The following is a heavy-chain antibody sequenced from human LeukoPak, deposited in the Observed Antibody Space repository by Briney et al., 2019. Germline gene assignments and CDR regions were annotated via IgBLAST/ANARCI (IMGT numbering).Heavy chain of an antibody. V-gene: IGHV4-38-2*02. J-gene: IGHJ5*02. CDR1: GYSISSGYY. Sequence: SETLSLTCTVSGYSISSGYYWGWIRQPPGKGLEWIGSIYHSGSTYYNPSLKSRVTISVDTSKNQFSLKLSSVTAADTAVYYCARVDGVEMATISLDPWGQGTLVTVSS. CDR3: ARVDGVEMATISLDP. CDR2: IYHSGST. D-gene: IGHD5-24*01.